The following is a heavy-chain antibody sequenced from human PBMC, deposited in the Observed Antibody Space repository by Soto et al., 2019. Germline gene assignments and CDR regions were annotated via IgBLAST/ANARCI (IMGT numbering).Heavy chain of an antibody. CDR3: ASVRGGYYFDY. Sequence: ETLSLTCAVYVGSFSGYYWSWIRQPPGKGLEWIGEINHSGSTNYNPSLKSRVTISVDTSKNQFSLKLSSVTAADTAVYYCASVRGGYYFDYWGQGTLVTVSS. CDR1: VGSFSGYY. D-gene: IGHD3-10*01. J-gene: IGHJ4*02. CDR2: INHSGST. V-gene: IGHV4-34*01.